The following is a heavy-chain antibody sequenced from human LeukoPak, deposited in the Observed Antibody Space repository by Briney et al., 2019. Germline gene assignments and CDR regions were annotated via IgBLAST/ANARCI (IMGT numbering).Heavy chain of an antibody. CDR2: VFYSGDT. CDR1: GGSIIISGYY. V-gene: IGHV4-39*07. J-gene: IGHJ5*02. CDR3: ARDSMRIQTGTTP. D-gene: IGHD1-1*01. Sequence: PSETLSLTCAVSGGSIIISGYYWAWIRQPPGKGLEWIGSVFYSGDTYNPSLRSRVTISVDTSKNQFSLTLNSVTAADTAVYYCARDSMRIQTGTTPWGQGTLVTVSS.